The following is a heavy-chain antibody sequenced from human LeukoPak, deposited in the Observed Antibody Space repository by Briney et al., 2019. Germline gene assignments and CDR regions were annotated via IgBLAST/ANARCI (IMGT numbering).Heavy chain of an antibody. V-gene: IGHV4-4*07. CDR3: ARVRSGSYYFDY. J-gene: IGHJ4*02. Sequence: SETLSLTCSVSGGSIGSYYWSWIRQPAGKGLEWIGRIYSSGITNYNPSLKSRVAMSVDTSKNQFSLKLNSVTAADTAFYYCARVRSGSYYFDYWGQGTLVTVSS. CDR2: IYSSGIT. CDR1: GGSIGSYY. D-gene: IGHD1-26*01.